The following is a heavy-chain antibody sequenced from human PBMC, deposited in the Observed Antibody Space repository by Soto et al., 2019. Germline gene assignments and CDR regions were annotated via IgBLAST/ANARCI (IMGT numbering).Heavy chain of an antibody. Sequence: QVHLVESGGGVVQPGRSLRLSCATSGFSFSDYVMQWVRQAPGRGLEWVATIWYGGSDKVYADSVKGRFTISRDNSKNMLYLQMNSLRVEDTAMYYCARDQGGQRANFIFDNWGLGTLVTVSS. CDR2: IWYGGSDK. D-gene: IGHD3-16*01. CDR1: GFSFSDYV. V-gene: IGHV3-33*01. CDR3: ARDQGGQRANFIFDN. J-gene: IGHJ4*02.